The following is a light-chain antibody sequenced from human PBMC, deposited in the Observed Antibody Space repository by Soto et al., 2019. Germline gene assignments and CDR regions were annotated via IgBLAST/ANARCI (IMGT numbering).Light chain of an antibody. CDR2: DAS. J-gene: IGKJ1*01. V-gene: IGKV3-11*01. CDR3: QQYYTNSWA. CDR1: QSASSY. Sequence: EIVLTQSPATLSLSPGERATLSCRATQSASSYLAWYQQKPGQAPRLLIYDASNRATCIPARFSGSGSGTAFTLTISSLEPEDFGVYYCQQYYTNSWAFGQGTKVEIK.